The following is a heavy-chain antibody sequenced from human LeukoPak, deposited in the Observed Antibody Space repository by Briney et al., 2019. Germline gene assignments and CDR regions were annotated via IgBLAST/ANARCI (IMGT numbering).Heavy chain of an antibody. V-gene: IGHV1-69*13. CDR2: IIPIFGTA. Sequence: ASVKVSCKASGGTFSSYAISWVQQAPGQGLEWMGGIIPIFGTANYAQKFQGRVTITADESTSIAYMELSSLRSEDTAVYYCARAVAGPPSMFHWGQGTLVTVSS. CDR1: GGTFSSYA. CDR3: ARAVAGPPSMFH. J-gene: IGHJ4*02. D-gene: IGHD6-19*01.